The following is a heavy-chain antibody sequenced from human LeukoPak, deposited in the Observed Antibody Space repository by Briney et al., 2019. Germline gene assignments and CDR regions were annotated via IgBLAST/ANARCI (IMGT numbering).Heavy chain of an antibody. CDR2: IYSGGST. CDR3: ARDADYGGKGYYYYYYMDV. Sequence: GGSLRLSCAAPGFTVSSNYMSWVRQAPGKGLEWVSVIYSGGSTYYADSVKGRFTISRDNSKNTLYLQMNSLRAEDTAVYYCARDADYGGKGYYYYYYMDVWGKGTTVTVSS. J-gene: IGHJ6*03. D-gene: IGHD4-23*01. CDR1: GFTVSSNY. V-gene: IGHV3-66*02.